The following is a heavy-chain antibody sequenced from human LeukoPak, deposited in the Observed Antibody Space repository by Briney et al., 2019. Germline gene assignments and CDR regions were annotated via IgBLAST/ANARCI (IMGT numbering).Heavy chain of an antibody. CDR2: IYPGDSDT. V-gene: IGHV5-51*01. Sequence: GESLKISCKGSGYSFTSYWIGWVRQMPGKVLEWMGIIYPGDSDTRYSPSFQGQVTTSADKSISTAYLQWSSLKASDTAMYYCARRSRFRFLERLPDYWGQGTLVTVSS. CDR1: GYSFTSYW. J-gene: IGHJ4*02. CDR3: ARRSRFRFLERLPDY. D-gene: IGHD3-3*01.